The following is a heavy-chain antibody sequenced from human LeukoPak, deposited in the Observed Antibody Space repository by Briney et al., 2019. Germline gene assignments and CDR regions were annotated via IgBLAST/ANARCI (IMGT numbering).Heavy chain of an antibody. CDR1: GFTFSSYG. Sequence: GGSLRLSCAASGFTFSSYGMHWVRQAPGKGLEWVAVISYDGSNKYYADSVKGRFTISRDNSKNTLYLQMNSLRAEDTAVYYCAKTPILGVVATSYDYWGQGTLVTVSS. V-gene: IGHV3-30*18. D-gene: IGHD3-3*01. CDR3: AKTPILGVVATSYDY. CDR2: ISYDGSNK. J-gene: IGHJ4*02.